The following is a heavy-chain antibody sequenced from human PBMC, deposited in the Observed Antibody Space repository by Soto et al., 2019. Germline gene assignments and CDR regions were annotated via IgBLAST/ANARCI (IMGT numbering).Heavy chain of an antibody. CDR2: IYSSGST. J-gene: IGHJ4*02. Sequence: SETLSLTCTVSGGSLSSYYWSWIRQPPGKGLEWIGYIYSSGSTNYNPSLRSRLTMSVDASKNEFSLKVRSVTAADTAVYYCAREHTSGWYVIDYWGQGNLVTVSS. V-gene: IGHV4-59*01. CDR3: AREHTSGWYVIDY. D-gene: IGHD6-19*01. CDR1: GGSLSSYY.